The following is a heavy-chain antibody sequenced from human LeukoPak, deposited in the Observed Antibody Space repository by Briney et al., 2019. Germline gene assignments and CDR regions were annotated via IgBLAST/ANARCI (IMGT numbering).Heavy chain of an antibody. D-gene: IGHD3-9*01. Sequence: PGGSLRLSCAASGFSFSNHSMNWVRQAPGKGLEWVSYISRSSTTIYYADSVKGRFTISRDNSKKTLYLHMNSLRAEDTAVYYCARRTILTAPLDYWGQGTLVTVSP. CDR2: ISRSSTTI. V-gene: IGHV3-48*01. CDR3: ARRTILTAPLDY. J-gene: IGHJ4*02. CDR1: GFSFSNHS.